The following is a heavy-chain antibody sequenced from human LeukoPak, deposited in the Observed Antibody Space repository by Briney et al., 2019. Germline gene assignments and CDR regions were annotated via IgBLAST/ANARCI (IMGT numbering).Heavy chain of an antibody. Sequence: PGGSLRLSCAASGFTFSNYAMNWVRQAPGKGLEWVSTISGSGGSTYYADSVKGRFTISRNNSQSTLYLQMSSLRAEDTAIYYCAKDASGRLQLDYYFDYWGQGTLVTVSS. D-gene: IGHD5-24*01. CDR1: GFTFSNYA. CDR2: ISGSGGST. V-gene: IGHV3-23*01. CDR3: AKDASGRLQLDYYFDY. J-gene: IGHJ4*02.